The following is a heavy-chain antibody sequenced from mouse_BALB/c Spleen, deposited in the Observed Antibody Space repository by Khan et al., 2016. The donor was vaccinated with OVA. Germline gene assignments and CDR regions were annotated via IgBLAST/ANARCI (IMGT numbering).Heavy chain of an antibody. CDR2: IAPGSGSA. CDR3: ARSNYYGRSLDAMDY. V-gene: IGHV1S41*01. Sequence: DLVKPGASVKLSCKASGYTFTSFWINWIKQRPGQGLEWIGHIAPGSGSAYYNEMFKGKATLTVDTYSSTAYIQLSSLSSEDSAVYFCARSNYYGRSLDAMDYWGQGTSVTVSS. J-gene: IGHJ4*01. D-gene: IGHD1-1*01. CDR1: GYTFTSFW.